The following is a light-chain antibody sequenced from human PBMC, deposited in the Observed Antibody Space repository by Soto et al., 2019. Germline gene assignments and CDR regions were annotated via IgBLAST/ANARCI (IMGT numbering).Light chain of an antibody. V-gene: IGKV1-5*01. CDR2: DAS. J-gene: IGKJ5*01. CDR1: QSISSC. CDR3: QQQCT. Sequence: DIQMTQSPSTLSASVGDRVTITCRASQSISSCLAWYQQKPGKAPKLLIYDASSLESGVPSRFSGSGSGTEFTLTISRLEPDDFTKYDSQQQCTVGQGTRLEIK.